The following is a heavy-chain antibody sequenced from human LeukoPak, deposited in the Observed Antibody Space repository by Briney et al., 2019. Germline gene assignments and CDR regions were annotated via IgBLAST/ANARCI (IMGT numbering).Heavy chain of an antibody. D-gene: IGHD6-13*01. V-gene: IGHV3-9*01. CDR2: ISWNSGSI. J-gene: IGHJ6*02. CDR1: GFTFDDYA. Sequence: GGSLRLSCAASGFTFDDYAMHWVRQAPGKGLEWVSGISWNSGSIGYADSVKGRFTISRDNAKNSLYLQMNSLRAEDTALYYCAKDTAAAGTISSGGMDVWGQGTTVTVSS. CDR3: AKDTAAAGTISSGGMDV.